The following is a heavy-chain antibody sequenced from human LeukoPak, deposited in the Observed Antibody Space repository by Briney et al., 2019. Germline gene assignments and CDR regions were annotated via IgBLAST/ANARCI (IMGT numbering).Heavy chain of an antibody. V-gene: IGHV1-18*01. D-gene: IGHD1-26*01. J-gene: IGHJ4*02. CDR3: ARHRVGATGLWANHFDY. CDR1: GYTFTSYG. Sequence: VASVKVSCKASGYTFTSYGISWVRQAPGQGLEWMGWISAYNGNTNYAQKLQGRVTMTTDTSTSTAYMELRSLISDDTAVYYCARHRVGATGLWANHFDYWGQGTLVTVSS. CDR2: ISAYNGNT.